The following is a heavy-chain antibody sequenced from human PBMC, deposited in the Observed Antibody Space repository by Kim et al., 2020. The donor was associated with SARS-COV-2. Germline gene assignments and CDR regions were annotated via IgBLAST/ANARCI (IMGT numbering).Heavy chain of an antibody. J-gene: IGHJ3*02. V-gene: IGHV4-61*03. CDR3: ARDTGGGWYSHDAFDI. D-gene: IGHD6-19*01. Sequence: SPKSRIPISGDTSKNHFSLKLGSVTAADTAVYYCARDTGGGWYSHDAFDIWGQGTMVTVSS.